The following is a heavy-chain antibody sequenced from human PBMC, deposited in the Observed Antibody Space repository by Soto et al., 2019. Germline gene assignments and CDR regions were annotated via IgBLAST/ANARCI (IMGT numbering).Heavy chain of an antibody. D-gene: IGHD4-17*01. Sequence: SVKVSCKTSGGAFGRYSVSWVRQAPGQGLEWIGGVIPVFNTSNYSLKFQGRVAIFADVSTSTVFMELRSLRSEDTALYYCARGDEMTAVTIFEYWGQGTLVTAPQ. CDR1: GGAFGRYS. CDR3: ARGDEMTAVTIFEY. J-gene: IGHJ4*02. V-gene: IGHV1-69*13. CDR2: VIPVFNTS.